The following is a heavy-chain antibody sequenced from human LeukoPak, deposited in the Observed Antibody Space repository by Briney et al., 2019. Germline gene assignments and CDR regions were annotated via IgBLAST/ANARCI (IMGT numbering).Heavy chain of an antibody. Sequence: GGSLSLSCAASGFTFSSYSMNWVRQAPGKGLEWVSSISSSSSYIYYADSVKGRFTISRDNAKNSLYLQMNSLRAEDTAVYYCARGRVHYYDSSGPFDYWGQGALVTVSS. J-gene: IGHJ4*02. D-gene: IGHD3-22*01. CDR1: GFTFSSYS. V-gene: IGHV3-21*04. CDR2: ISSSSSYI. CDR3: ARGRVHYYDSSGPFDY.